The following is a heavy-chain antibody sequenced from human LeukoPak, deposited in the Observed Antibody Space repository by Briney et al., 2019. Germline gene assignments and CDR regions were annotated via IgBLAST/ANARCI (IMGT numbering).Heavy chain of an antibody. V-gene: IGHV3-30*03. CDR2: ISYDGRNQ. Sequence: PGGSLRLSCAASGFSFTIYGMHWVRQAPLKGLEWLAAISYDGRNQNYADSVKGRFTISRDNAKNTLYLQMNSLRAEDTAVYYCARSLNFDYWGQGTLVTVSS. CDR3: ARSLNFDY. J-gene: IGHJ4*02. CDR1: GFSFTIYG.